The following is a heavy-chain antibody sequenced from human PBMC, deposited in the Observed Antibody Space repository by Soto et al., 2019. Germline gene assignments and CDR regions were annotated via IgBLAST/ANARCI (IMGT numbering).Heavy chain of an antibody. CDR3: ARGSTAMVPTAGMDV. Sequence: SETLSLTCAVYGGSFSGYYWSWIRQPPGKGLGWIGEINHSGSTNYNPSLKSRVTISVDTSKNQFSLKLSSVTAADTAVYYCARGSTAMVPTAGMDVWGQGTTVTVSS. CDR1: GGSFSGYY. D-gene: IGHD5-18*01. J-gene: IGHJ6*02. CDR2: INHSGST. V-gene: IGHV4-34*01.